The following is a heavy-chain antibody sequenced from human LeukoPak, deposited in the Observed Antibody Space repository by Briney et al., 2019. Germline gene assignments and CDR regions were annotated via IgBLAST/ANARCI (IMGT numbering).Heavy chain of an antibody. J-gene: IGHJ3*01. D-gene: IGHD6-13*01. Sequence: PGGSLRLSCEGSGFTFQHYAIHWVRQSPGKGLEGVSGINYNSASIAYADSVKGRFTISRDNANKTVYLQMGGLRPEDTAFYYCTKDAVRYSSSSYGGAFDVWGQGTIVTVSS. CDR3: TKDAVRYSSSSYGGAFDV. CDR2: INYNSASI. CDR1: GFTFQHYA. V-gene: IGHV3-9*01.